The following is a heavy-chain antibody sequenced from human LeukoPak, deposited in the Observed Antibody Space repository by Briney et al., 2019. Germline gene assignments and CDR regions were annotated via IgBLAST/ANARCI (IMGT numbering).Heavy chain of an antibody. CDR1: GFTFSSYA. V-gene: IGHV3-23*01. J-gene: IGHJ4*02. CDR2: ISGSGGST. CDR3: AKDMRFDWTPYYFDY. Sequence: GGSLRLSCAASGFTFSSYAMSWVRQAPGRGLEWVSAISGSGGSTYYADSVKGRFTISRDNSKNTLYLQMNSLRAEDTAVYYCAKDMRFDWTPYYFDYWGQGTLVTVSS. D-gene: IGHD3-9*01.